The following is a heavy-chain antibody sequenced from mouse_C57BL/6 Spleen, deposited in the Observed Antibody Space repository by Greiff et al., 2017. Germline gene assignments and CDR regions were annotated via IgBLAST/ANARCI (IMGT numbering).Heavy chain of an antibody. Sequence: VQLQQSGPELVKPGASVKISCKASGYAFSSYWMNWVKQRPGKGLEWIGRINPGDGDTNYNGKCKGKATLTADKSTSTAYMQLSSLTSEDSAVYFCAIKLGRNSYVDGWGTGTTATVSS. J-gene: IGHJ1*03. CDR1: GYAFSSYW. CDR3: AIKLGRNSYVDG. D-gene: IGHD4-1*01. CDR2: INPGDGDT. V-gene: IGHV1-82*01.